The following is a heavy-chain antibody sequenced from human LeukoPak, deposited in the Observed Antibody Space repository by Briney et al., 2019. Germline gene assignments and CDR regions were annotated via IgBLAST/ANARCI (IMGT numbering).Heavy chain of an antibody. D-gene: IGHD1-26*01. V-gene: IGHV4-59*01. CDR1: GGSISSYY. Sequence: PSETLSLTCTVSGGSISSYYWSWIRQPPGKGLEWIGYIYYSGSTNYNPSLKSRVTISVDTSKNQFSLKLRSVTAADTAVYYCARDSGSYALDYWGQGTLVTVSS. CDR3: ARDSGSYALDY. J-gene: IGHJ4*02. CDR2: IYYSGST.